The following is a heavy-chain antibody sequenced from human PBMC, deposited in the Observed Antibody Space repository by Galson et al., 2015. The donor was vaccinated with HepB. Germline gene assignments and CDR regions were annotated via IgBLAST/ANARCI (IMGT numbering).Heavy chain of an antibody. CDR2: ISYDGSNK. CDR3: AKGYSPRGGDDAFDI. V-gene: IGHV3-30*18. CDR1: GFTFSSYG. J-gene: IGHJ3*02. D-gene: IGHD3-16*01. Sequence: SLRLSCAASGFTFSSYGMHWVRQAPGKGLEWVAVISYDGSNKYYADSVKGRFTISRDNSKNTLYLQMNSLRAEDTAVYYCAKGYSPRGGDDAFDIWGQGTMVTVSS.